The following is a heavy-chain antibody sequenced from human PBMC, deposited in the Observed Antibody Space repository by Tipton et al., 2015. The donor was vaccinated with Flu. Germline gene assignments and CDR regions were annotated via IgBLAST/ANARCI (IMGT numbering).Heavy chain of an antibody. CDR2: IFPSGTT. CDR1: SGSIRSTNYF. Sequence: TLSLTCTVSSGSIRSTNYFCAWIRQPPGKRLELIGSIFPSGTTYYNPSLKSRVTISVDTSKSQFSLMLRSVTAADTAVYFCARQLIRGVLPYYYYYMDVWGKGTTVTVSS. J-gene: IGHJ6*03. V-gene: IGHV4-39*01. CDR3: ARQLIRGVLPYYYYYMDV. D-gene: IGHD3-10*01.